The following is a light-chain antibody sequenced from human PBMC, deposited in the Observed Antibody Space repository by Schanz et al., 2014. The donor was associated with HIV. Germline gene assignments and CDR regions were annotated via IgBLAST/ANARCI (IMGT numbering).Light chain of an antibody. V-gene: IGKV3D-15*01. CDR3: QQAHTFPIT. J-gene: IGKJ5*01. Sequence: EIVLTQSPGTLSLSPGERATLSCRASQSVTRNLAWYQQKPGQAPRLLIHGASSRATGIPDRFSGSGSGTDFTLTISSLQAEDFATYYCQQAHTFPITFGQGTRLE. CDR1: QSVTRN. CDR2: GAS.